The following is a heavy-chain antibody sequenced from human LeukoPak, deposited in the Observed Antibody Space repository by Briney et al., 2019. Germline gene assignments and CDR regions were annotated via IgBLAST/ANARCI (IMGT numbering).Heavy chain of an antibody. CDR3: AGGSGYLITS. Sequence: GGSLRLSCAATGFSFRSYWINWVRQAPGEGLEWLAIITQDGSEKHYQGSVEARFPISRDNAKNALHLQMNSLRAEDTAVYYCAGGSGYLITSWGQGPLVTVSS. V-gene: IGHV3-7*01. CDR1: GFSFRSYW. CDR2: ITQDGSEK. D-gene: IGHD3-22*01. J-gene: IGHJ5*02.